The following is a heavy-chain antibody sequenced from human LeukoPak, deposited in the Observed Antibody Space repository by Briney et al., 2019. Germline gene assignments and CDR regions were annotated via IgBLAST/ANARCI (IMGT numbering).Heavy chain of an antibody. Sequence: GGSLRLSCAASGFTFSSYGMHWVRQAPGKGLEWVAVISYDGSNKYYADSVKGRFTISRDNSKNTLYLQINSLRAEDTAVYYCAKDDYGDKYFDYWGQGTLVTVSS. V-gene: IGHV3-30*18. CDR1: GFTFSSYG. D-gene: IGHD4-17*01. J-gene: IGHJ4*02. CDR3: AKDDYGDKYFDY. CDR2: ISYDGSNK.